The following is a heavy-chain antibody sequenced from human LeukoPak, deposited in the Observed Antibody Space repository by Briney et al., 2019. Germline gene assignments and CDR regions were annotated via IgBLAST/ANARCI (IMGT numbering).Heavy chain of an antibody. Sequence: GGSLRLSCAASGYTFNTHSMNWVRQAPGKGLEWVSYILSSSSTIYYADSVKGRFTISRDNAKNSLFLQMNSLRADDTAVYYCARAVGHGSGSPRMDVWGNGTTVTVSS. CDR1: GYTFNTHS. V-gene: IGHV3-48*01. CDR3: ARAVGHGSGSPRMDV. D-gene: IGHD3-10*01. CDR2: ILSSSSTI. J-gene: IGHJ6*04.